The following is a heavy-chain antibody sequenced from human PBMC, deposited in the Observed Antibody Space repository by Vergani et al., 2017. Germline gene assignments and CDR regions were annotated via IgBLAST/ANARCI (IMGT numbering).Heavy chain of an antibody. D-gene: IGHD3/OR15-3a*01. CDR2: MNPNSGNT. J-gene: IGHJ4*02. CDR1: GYTFTSYD. V-gene: IGHV1-8*01. Sequence: QVQLVQSGAEVKKPGASVKVSCKASGYTFTSYDINWVRQATGQGLEWMGWMNPNSGNTGYAQKFQGRVTITADESTSTAYMELSSLRSEDTAVYYCAGHGLLGLVMPFHYWGQGTLVTVSS. CDR3: AGHGLLGLVMPFHY.